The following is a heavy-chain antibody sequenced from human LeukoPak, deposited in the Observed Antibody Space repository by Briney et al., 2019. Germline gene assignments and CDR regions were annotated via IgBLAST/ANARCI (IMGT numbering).Heavy chain of an antibody. CDR1: GYTLTDYY. CDR2: INPSGGST. Sequence: GGSVKVSCKASGYTLTDYYMHWVRQAPGQGLEWMGIINPSGGSTSYAQKFQGRVTMTRDTSTSTVYMELSSLRSEDTAVYYCARSTLAARLLMDVWGQGTTVTVSS. V-gene: IGHV1-46*01. J-gene: IGHJ6*02. D-gene: IGHD6-6*01. CDR3: ARSTLAARLLMDV.